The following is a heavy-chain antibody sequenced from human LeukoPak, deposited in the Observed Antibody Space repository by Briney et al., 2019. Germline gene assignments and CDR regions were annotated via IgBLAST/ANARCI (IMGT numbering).Heavy chain of an antibody. CDR3: ARHSHAVAMDV. D-gene: IGHD4-23*01. CDR1: GYSFTSYW. J-gene: IGHJ6*02. CDR2: IYPVDSDT. Sequence: GESLKISGKGSGYSFTSYWSGGVRQMPGKGLEGMGIIYPVDSDTRYSPSLQGQVTISADNSISTAYLQWSSLKASDTAMYYCARHSHAVAMDVWGQGTTVTVSS. V-gene: IGHV5-51*01.